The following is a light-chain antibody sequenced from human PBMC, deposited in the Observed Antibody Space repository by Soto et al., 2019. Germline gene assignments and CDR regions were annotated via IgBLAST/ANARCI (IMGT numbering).Light chain of an antibody. J-gene: IGKJ2*01. V-gene: IGKV1-33*01. CDR2: DAS. CDR1: QDISNC. CDR3: HQYDNLPSYT. Sequence: DIQMTQSPSSLSASVGDRVTITCQASQDISNCLNWYQQKPGKAPKLLIFDASNLETGVPSRFSGSGSETDFTFTISRLQPEDIATYYWHQYDNLPSYTFGQGTQLEIK.